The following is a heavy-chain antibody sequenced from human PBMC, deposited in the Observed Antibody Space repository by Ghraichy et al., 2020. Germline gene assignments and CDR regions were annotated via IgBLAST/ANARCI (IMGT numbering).Heavy chain of an antibody. J-gene: IGHJ6*02. CDR3: AKTVVPAAGYGYYYGMDV. CDR1: GFTFSSYA. V-gene: IGHV3-23*01. D-gene: IGHD2-2*01. Sequence: GGSLRLSCAASGFTFSSYAMSWVRQAPGKGLEWVSAISGSGGSTYYADSVKGRFTISRDNSKNTLYLQMNSLRAEDTAVYYCAKTVVPAAGYGYYYGMDVWGQGTTVTVSS. CDR2: ISGSGGST.